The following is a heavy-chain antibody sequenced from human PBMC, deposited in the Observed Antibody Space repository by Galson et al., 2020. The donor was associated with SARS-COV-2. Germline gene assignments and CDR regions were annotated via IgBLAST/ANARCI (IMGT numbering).Heavy chain of an antibody. J-gene: IGHJ6*03. V-gene: IGHV3-30*18. CDR2: ISYDGSNK. Sequence: GESLKISCAASGFTFSSYGMHWVRQAPGKGLEWVAVISYDGSNKHYADSVKGRFTISRDNSQNALYLQMNSLRTEDTAVYHCAKDASSGYYYYMDVWGKGTTVTVSS. CDR3: AKDASSGYYYYMDV. D-gene: IGHD2-2*01. CDR1: GFTFSSYG.